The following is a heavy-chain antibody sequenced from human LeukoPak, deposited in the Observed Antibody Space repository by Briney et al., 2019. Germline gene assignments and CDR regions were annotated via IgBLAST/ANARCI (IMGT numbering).Heavy chain of an antibody. Sequence: SETLSLTCAVYGGSFSGYYWSWIRQPPGKGLEWIGEINHSGSTHHNPSLKSRFNISVDTSKNQFSLKLSSVTAADTAVYYCARELVKANWFDPWGQGTLVTVSS. D-gene: IGHD1-1*01. V-gene: IGHV4-34*01. CDR1: GGSFSGYY. CDR2: INHSGST. J-gene: IGHJ5*02. CDR3: ARELVKANWFDP.